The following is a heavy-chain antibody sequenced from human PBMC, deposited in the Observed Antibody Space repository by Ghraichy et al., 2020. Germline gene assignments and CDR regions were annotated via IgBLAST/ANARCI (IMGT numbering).Heavy chain of an antibody. CDR2: IFYSGSS. D-gene: IGHD3-10*01. Sequence: SETLSLTCTVSGAPITTYFWSWIRQPPGKGLEWIGDIFYSGSSNYNPSLKSRVTISIDASNNQFSLKLSSVTAADTAVYYCARMGGYKEPFWYWCRGTLVAVSS. V-gene: IGHV4-59*01. CDR3: ARMGGYKEPFWY. CDR1: GAPITTYF. J-gene: IGHJ4*02.